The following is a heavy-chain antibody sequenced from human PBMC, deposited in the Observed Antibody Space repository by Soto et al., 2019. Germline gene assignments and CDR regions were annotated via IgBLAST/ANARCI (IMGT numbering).Heavy chain of an antibody. V-gene: IGHV1-3*01. J-gene: IGHJ4*02. CDR1: GYTFTSYA. CDR3: ASFAPGWHRSKIFDY. D-gene: IGHD6-19*01. Sequence: QVQLVQSGAEVKKPGASVKVSCKASGYTFTSYAIHWVRQAPGQRLEWMGWINAGNGNTKYSQKFQGRVTITRDTSASTAYMELSSLRSEDTAVYYCASFAPGWHRSKIFDYWGQGTLVTVSS. CDR2: INAGNGNT.